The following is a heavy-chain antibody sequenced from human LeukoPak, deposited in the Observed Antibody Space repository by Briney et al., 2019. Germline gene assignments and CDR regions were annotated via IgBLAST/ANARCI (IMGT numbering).Heavy chain of an antibody. J-gene: IGHJ6*02. V-gene: IGHV3-21*01. CDR3: AREEADGMDV. D-gene: IGHD6-25*01. CDR1: GFTFSSYA. CDR2: ISSSSSCI. Sequence: GGSLRLSCAASGFTFSSYAMSWVRQAPGKGLEWVSSISSSSSCIYYADSMKGRFTISRDNAKNSLYLQMNSLRAEDTAVYYCAREEADGMDVWGQGTTVTVSS.